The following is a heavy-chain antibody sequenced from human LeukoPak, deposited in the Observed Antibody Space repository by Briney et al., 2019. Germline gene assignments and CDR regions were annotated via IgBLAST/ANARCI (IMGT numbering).Heavy chain of an antibody. CDR1: GYTFTGYY. J-gene: IGHJ4*02. CDR3: ARAPIVVVVTATDKDFDY. CDR2: INPNSGGT. Sequence: ASVKVSCKASGYTFTGYYIHWVRQAPGQGLEWMGWINPNSGGTNYAQKFQGRVTMTRDTSISTTYMELSRLGSDDTAVYYCARAPIVVVVTATDKDFDYWGQGTLVTVSS. D-gene: IGHD2-15*01. V-gene: IGHV1-2*02.